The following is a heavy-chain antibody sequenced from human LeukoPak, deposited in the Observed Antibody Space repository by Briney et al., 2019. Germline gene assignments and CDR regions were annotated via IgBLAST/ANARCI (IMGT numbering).Heavy chain of an antibody. CDR1: GFTFSSYA. D-gene: IGHD5-18*01. V-gene: IGHV3-23*01. Sequence: PGGSLRLSCAASGFTFSSYAMSWVRQAPGKGLEWVSAISGSGGSTYYADSVKGRFTISRDNSKNTLYLQMNSLRAEDTAVYYCAKDGENTAMNPGEVPYYYYYGMDVWGQGTTVTVSS. CDR2: ISGSGGST. J-gene: IGHJ6*02. CDR3: AKDGENTAMNPGEVPYYYYYGMDV.